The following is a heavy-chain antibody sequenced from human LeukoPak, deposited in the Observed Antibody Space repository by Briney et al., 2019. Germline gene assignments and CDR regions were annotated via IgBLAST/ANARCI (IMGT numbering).Heavy chain of an antibody. J-gene: IGHJ6*02. CDR1: GFALSSHW. V-gene: IGHV3-7*03. CDR2: VNRDGSET. CDR3: ARNNGMDV. Sequence: GGSLRLSCAASGFALSSHWMTWVRQVPGRGPEWVANVNRDGSETYYLDSVKGRFTISKDNAKNSLYLQMNSLRAEVTALYHCARNNGMDVWGQGTTVIVSS.